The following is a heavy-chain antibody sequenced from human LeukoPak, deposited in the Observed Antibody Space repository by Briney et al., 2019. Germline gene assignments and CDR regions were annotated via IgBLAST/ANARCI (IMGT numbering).Heavy chain of an antibody. Sequence: SETLSLTCTVSGGSISSYYWSWIRQPAGKGLEWIGRIYTSGSTNYNPSLKSRVTMSVDTSKNQFSLKLSSVTAADTAVYYCARDGSHYYGSGSYYPIDYWGQGTLVTVSS. V-gene: IGHV4-4*07. J-gene: IGHJ4*02. CDR1: GGSISSYY. CDR3: ARDGSHYYGSGSYYPIDY. D-gene: IGHD3-10*01. CDR2: IYTSGST.